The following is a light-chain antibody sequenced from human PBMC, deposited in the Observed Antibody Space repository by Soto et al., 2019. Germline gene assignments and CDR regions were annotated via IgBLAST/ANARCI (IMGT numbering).Light chain of an antibody. CDR1: SSNIGSNS. CDR2: KNS. J-gene: IGLJ1*01. Sequence: QSVLTQPPSASRTPGQRVTISCSGSSSNIGSNSVYWYQQLPGTAPKLLIFKNSQRPSGVPDRFSGSKSGTSASLAVSGIRYGDQADYYCAAWDDRLRGFLFGPGSKGTGL. CDR3: AAWDDRLRGFL. V-gene: IGLV1-47*01.